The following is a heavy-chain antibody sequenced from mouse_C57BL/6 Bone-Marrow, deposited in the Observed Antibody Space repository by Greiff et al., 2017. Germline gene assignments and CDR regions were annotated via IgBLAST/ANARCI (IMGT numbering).Heavy chain of an antibody. Sequence: EVQLVESGGDLVKPGGSLKLSCAASGFTFSSYGMSWVRQTPDKRLEWVATISSGGSYTYYPDSVKGRFTISRDNAKNTLYLQMSSLKSEDTAMYYCARRSWYLYYFDDWGQGTTLTVSS. CDR2: ISSGGSYT. J-gene: IGHJ2*01. D-gene: IGHD1-3*01. CDR1: GFTFSSYG. CDR3: ARRSWYLYYFDD. V-gene: IGHV5-6*01.